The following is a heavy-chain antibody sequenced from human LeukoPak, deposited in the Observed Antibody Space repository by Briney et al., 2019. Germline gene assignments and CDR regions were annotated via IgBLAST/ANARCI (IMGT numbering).Heavy chain of an antibody. J-gene: IGHJ4*02. V-gene: IGHV3-74*01. CDR2: IASDGTGT. Sequence: GGSLRLSCAASGLTLSTYWMHWVRQVPGQGLVWVSRIASDGTGTTYADSVKGRFTISRGSAKNSLYLQMNSLRAEDTAVYYCARGPNIVATRGFAFDYWGQGTPVTVSS. D-gene: IGHD5-12*01. CDR1: GLTLSTYW. CDR3: ARGPNIVATRGFAFDY.